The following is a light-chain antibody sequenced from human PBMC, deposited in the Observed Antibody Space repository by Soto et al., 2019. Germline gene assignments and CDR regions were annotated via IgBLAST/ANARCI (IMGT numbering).Light chain of an antibody. V-gene: IGKV3-11*01. Sequence: EIVLPQSPATLSLSPGERATISCRASQSVSSYLAWYRQIPGQAPSLLIYDTSNRAPGIPARFSGSGSGTDFTLTISSLQPEDFAVYYCQQRGDWPPTFGQGTNLEIK. J-gene: IGKJ2*01. CDR3: QQRGDWPPT. CDR1: QSVSSY. CDR2: DTS.